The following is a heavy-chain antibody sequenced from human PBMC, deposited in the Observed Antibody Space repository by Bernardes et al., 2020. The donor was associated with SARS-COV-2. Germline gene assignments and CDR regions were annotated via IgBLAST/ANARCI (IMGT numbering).Heavy chain of an antibody. CDR3: ARLIVATIGDFDY. V-gene: IGHV3-53*01. Sequence: GGSLRLSCAASGFTVSSNYMSWVRQAPGKGLEWVSVIYSGGSTYYADSVKGRFTISRDNSKNTLYLQMNSLRAEDTAVYYCARLIVATIGDFDYWGQGTLVTVSS. D-gene: IGHD5-12*01. J-gene: IGHJ4*02. CDR2: IYSGGST. CDR1: GFTVSSNY.